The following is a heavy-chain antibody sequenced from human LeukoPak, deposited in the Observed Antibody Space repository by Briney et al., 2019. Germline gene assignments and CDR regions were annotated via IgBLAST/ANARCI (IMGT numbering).Heavy chain of an antibody. CDR3: ARDRDAQDL. CDR2: IKHDGSEK. D-gene: IGHD3-10*01. Sequence: PGGSLRLSCAASGFTFSNFWMSWVRLAPGKGLEWVANIKHDGSEKYYVDSVKGRFTISRDNAKSSLALHMDSLRADDTAVYFCARDRDAQDLWGQGTLVTVSS. J-gene: IGHJ4*02. V-gene: IGHV3-7*05. CDR1: GFTFSNFW.